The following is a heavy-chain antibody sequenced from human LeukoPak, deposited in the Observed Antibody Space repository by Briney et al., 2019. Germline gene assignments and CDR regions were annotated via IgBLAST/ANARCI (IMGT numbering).Heavy chain of an antibody. Sequence: SETLSLTCAVYGGSFSGYYWSWIRQPPGKGLEWIGEINHSGSTNYNPSLKSRVTISVDTSKNQFSLKLSSVTAADTAVYYCARGRVVVVAANDWFDPWGQGTLVTVSS. J-gene: IGHJ5*02. CDR1: GGSFSGYY. CDR3: ARGRVVVVAANDWFDP. D-gene: IGHD2-15*01. CDR2: INHSGST. V-gene: IGHV4-34*01.